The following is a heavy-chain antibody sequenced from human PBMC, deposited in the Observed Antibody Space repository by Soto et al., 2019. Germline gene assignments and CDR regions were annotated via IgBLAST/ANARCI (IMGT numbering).Heavy chain of an antibody. CDR2: IYNDGTT. CDR1: GLPVAGSY. D-gene: IGHD3-10*01. CDR3: VRPLPSGQTHARDV. J-gene: IGHJ6*02. V-gene: IGHV3-53*01. Sequence: GSLLLACLASGLPVAGSYMAWVRQAPGKGLEWASVIYNDGTTYYSQSVEGRFTISRDTSKNTLYLQMDRLRDEDTAVYYCVRPLPSGQTHARDVWGQGTTVTVSS.